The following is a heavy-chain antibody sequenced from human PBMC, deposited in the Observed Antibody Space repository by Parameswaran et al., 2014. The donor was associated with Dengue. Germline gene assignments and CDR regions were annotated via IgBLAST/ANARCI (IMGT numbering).Heavy chain of an antibody. Sequence: RWIRSAPREGLEWISYISDVGNTIYYADSVKGRFTISRDNVENSLYLQMNSLRAEDTAVYYCARIYLYSTSLISYFNYWGQGTLVTVSS. D-gene: IGHD6-6*01. V-gene: IGHV3-11*01. J-gene: IGHJ4*02. CDR2: ISDVGNTI. CDR3: ARIYLYSTSLISYFNY.